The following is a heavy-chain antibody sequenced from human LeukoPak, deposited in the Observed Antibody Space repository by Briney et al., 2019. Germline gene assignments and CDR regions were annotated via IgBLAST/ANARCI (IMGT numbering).Heavy chain of an antibody. D-gene: IGHD2-15*01. Sequence: GGSLRLSCAASGFTFSTYSMSWVRQAPGKGLEWVSAIRGGAENTYYADSVRGRFTISRDNAKNSLYLQINNLRAEDTAVYYCASTFPYCSDDDCALGGQGTLVTVSS. CDR2: IRGGAENT. CDR3: ASTFPYCSDDDCAL. V-gene: IGHV3-21*06. CDR1: GFTFSTYS. J-gene: IGHJ1*01.